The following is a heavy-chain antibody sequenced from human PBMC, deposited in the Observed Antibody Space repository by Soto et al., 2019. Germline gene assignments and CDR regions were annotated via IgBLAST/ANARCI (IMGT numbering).Heavy chain of an antibody. Sequence: QVQLVESGGGVVQPGTSLRVSCVGSGFTFRSYVIHWVRQAPGKGLEWVALTSYDGSDKYYGYSVRGRFTISRDNSRNTVDLQMDSLRLEDTALYYCARGGTTGGLDVWGQGTLVSVSS. J-gene: IGHJ1*01. CDR3: ARGGTTGGLDV. CDR1: GFTFRSYV. D-gene: IGHD3-16*01. CDR2: TSYDGSDK. V-gene: IGHV3-30*19.